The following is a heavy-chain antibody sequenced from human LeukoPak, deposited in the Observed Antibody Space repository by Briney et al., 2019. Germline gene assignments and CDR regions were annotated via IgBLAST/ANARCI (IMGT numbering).Heavy chain of an antibody. V-gene: IGHV3-15*01. Sequence: GSLRLSCAASGFTFSNAWMSWVRQAPGKGLEWAGRIKSKTDGGTTDYPAPVKGRFTISRDDSKNTLYLQMNSLKTEDTAVYYCTTGDDSGSYYNAWPSYWGQGTLVTVSS. D-gene: IGHD3-10*01. CDR2: IKSKTDGGTT. J-gene: IGHJ4*02. CDR1: GFTFSNAW. CDR3: TTGDDSGSYYNAWPSY.